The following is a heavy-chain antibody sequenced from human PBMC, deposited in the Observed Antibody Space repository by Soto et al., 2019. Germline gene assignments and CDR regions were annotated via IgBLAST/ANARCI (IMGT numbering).Heavy chain of an antibody. D-gene: IGHD2-2*01. V-gene: IGHV1-8*01. CDR3: ARGGGFGCSSTSCSYYYYYYMDV. CDR1: GYTFTSYD. Sequence: ASVKVSCKASGYTFTSYDINWVRQATGQGLEWMGWMNPNSGNTGYAQKFQGRVTMNRNTSISTAYMELSSLRSEDTAVYYCARGGGFGCSSTSCSYYYYYYMDVWGKGTTVTVSS. J-gene: IGHJ6*03. CDR2: MNPNSGNT.